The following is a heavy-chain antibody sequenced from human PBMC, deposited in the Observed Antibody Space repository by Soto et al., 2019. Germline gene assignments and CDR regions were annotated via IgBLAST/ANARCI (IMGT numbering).Heavy chain of an antibody. J-gene: IGHJ6*02. V-gene: IGHV3-11*06. CDR3: AREFWRGIVVVPAGNRYGMDV. CDR1: GFTFSDYY. Sequence: PGGSLRLSCAASGFTFSDYYMSWIRQAPGKGLEWVSYISGSSTYTNYADSVKGRFTISRDNAKNSLYLQMNSLRAEDTAVYYCAREFWRGIVVVPAGNRYGMDVWGQGTTVTVSS. D-gene: IGHD2-2*01. CDR2: ISGSSTYT.